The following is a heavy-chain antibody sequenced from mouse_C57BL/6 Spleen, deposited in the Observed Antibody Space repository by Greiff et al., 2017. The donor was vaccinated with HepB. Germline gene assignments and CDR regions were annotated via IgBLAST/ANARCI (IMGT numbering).Heavy chain of an antibody. D-gene: IGHD1-1*02. V-gene: IGHV5-4*01. CDR1: GFTFSSYA. CDR3: ARDQGGDYAMDY. Sequence: EVKLMESGGGLVKPGGSLKLSCAASGFTFSSYAMSWVRQTPDKRLEWVATISDGGSYTYYPDNVKGRFTISRDNAKNNLYLQMSHLKSEDTAMYYCARDQGGDYAMDYWGQGTSVTVSS. CDR2: ISDGGSYT. J-gene: IGHJ4*01.